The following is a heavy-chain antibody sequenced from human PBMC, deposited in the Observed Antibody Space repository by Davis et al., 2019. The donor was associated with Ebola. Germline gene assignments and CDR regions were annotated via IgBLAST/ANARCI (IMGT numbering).Heavy chain of an antibody. CDR2: IYYSGIT. V-gene: IGHV4-39*07. CDR3: ARREQWPSKAFDI. CDR1: GGSIISSSSY. Sequence: MPSETLSLTCTVSGGSIISSSSYWGWIRQPPRKGLEWIGSIYYSGITYYNPSLKSRVTILVDMSMNQFSLRLNSVTAADTAVYYCARREQWPSKAFDIWGQGTMVTVSS. J-gene: IGHJ3*02. D-gene: IGHD6-19*01.